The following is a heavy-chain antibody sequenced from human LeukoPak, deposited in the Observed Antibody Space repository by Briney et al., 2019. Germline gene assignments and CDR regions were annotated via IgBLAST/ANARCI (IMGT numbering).Heavy chain of an antibody. D-gene: IGHD2-15*01. J-gene: IGHJ4*02. CDR1: GGSVSGHY. Sequence: PSETLSLTCVVSGGSVSGHYWGWIRQPPGRGLEWIGYVYYSGSTNYNPSFKSRITISVDTSRNQFSLQLSSVTAADTAVYYCARIHRYCSGGACYVLDNWGQGTLVAVSS. V-gene: IGHV4-59*02. CDR3: ARIHRYCSGGACYVLDN. CDR2: VYYSGST.